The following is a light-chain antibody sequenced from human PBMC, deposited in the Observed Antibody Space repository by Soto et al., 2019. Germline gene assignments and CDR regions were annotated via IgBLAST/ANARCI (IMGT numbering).Light chain of an antibody. CDR2: EVS. CDR3: SSYEDSSILM. CDR1: SSDIGYYNY. V-gene: IGLV2-14*01. J-gene: IGLJ3*02. Sequence: QSVLTQPASVSGSPGQSITISCTGTSSDIGYYNYVSWYQQHPGKAPKVIIYEVSNRPSGVSDRFYGSKSGNTASLTISGLQAEDEGDYYCSSYEDSSILMFGGGTKLTVL.